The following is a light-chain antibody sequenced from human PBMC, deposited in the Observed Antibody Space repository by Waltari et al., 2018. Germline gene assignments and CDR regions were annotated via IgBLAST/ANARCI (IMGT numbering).Light chain of an antibody. CDR1: QNVGNNY. CDR2: GAS. CDR3: HQYAYSPLT. V-gene: IGKV3-20*01. J-gene: IGKJ4*01. Sequence: EIVLTQSPGTLSLSPGESATLSCRASQNVGNNYLGWFQQKPGQAPRLLIFGASTRATGIPDRFSGSGSGTDFTLTVSRLEPEDFAVYYCHQYAYSPLTFGGGTKVEIK.